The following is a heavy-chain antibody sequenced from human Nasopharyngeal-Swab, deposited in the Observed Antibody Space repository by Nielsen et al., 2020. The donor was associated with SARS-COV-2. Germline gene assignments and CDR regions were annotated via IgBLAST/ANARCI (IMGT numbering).Heavy chain of an antibody. CDR3: ARARFGSGNYYGFDY. Sequence: GGSLRLSCAASGFTFSSYGMHWVRQAPGKGLEWVAVIWYDGSNKYYADSVKGRFTISRDNSKNTLYLQMNSLRAEDTAVYYCARARFGSGNYYGFDYWGQGTLVTVSS. V-gene: IGHV3-33*01. CDR2: IWYDGSNK. D-gene: IGHD3-10*01. CDR1: GFTFSSYG. J-gene: IGHJ4*02.